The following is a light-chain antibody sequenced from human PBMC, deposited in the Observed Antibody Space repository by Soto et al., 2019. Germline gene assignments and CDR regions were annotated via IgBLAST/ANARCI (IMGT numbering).Light chain of an antibody. Sequence: DIQMTQSPSTLSASVGDRVTITCRASHSISYWLAWYQQKPGKAPKLLISKASTLENVVPSRFSGSGSGTEFTLSITSLQPDDFATYYCQQCNMYPWPFGQGTKVEIK. CDR2: KAS. J-gene: IGKJ1*01. CDR1: HSISYW. V-gene: IGKV1-5*03. CDR3: QQCNMYPWP.